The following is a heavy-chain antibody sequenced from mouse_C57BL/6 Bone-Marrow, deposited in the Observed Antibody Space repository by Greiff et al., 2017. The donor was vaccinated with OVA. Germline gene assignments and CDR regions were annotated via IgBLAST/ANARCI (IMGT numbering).Heavy chain of an antibody. CDR2: IHPNSGST. CDR1: GYTFTSYW. D-gene: IGHD1-1*01. V-gene: IGHV1-64*01. J-gene: IGHJ3*01. Sequence: QVQLQQPGAELVKPGASVKLSCKASGYTFTSYWMHWVKQRPGQGLEWIGMIHPNSGSTNYNEKFKSKATLTVDKSSSTAYMQLSSLTSEDSAVYYCARGGILRYPGAYWGQGTLVTVSA. CDR3: ARGGILRYPGAY.